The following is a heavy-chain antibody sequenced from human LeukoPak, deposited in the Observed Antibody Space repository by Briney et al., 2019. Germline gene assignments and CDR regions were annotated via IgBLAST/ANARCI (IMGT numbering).Heavy chain of an antibody. D-gene: IGHD3-16*01. J-gene: IGHJ4*02. V-gene: IGHV3-23*01. CDR2: ISGSGGST. CDR1: GFTFSSYA. Sequence: GGSLRLSCAASGFTFSSYAMSWVRQAPGKGLEWVSAISGSGGSTYYADSVKGRFTISRDNSKNTLYLQMNSLRAKDTAVYYCAKDHRSGYDYVWGSSDYWGQGTLVTVSS. CDR3: AKDHRSGYDYVWGSSDY.